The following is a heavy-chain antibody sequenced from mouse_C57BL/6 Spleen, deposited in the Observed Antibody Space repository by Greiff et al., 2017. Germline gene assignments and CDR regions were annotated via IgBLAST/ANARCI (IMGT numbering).Heavy chain of an antibody. CDR2: IDPSDSYT. J-gene: IGHJ2*01. CDR3: ARGVTGTNYFDY. Sequence: QVQLQQPGAELVMPGASVKLSCEASGYTFTSYWMHWVKQRPGQGLEWIGEIDPSDSYTNYNQQFKGKSTLTVDKSSSTAYMQLSSLTSEDSAVYYCARGVTGTNYFDYWGQGTTLTVSS. D-gene: IGHD4-1*01. CDR1: GYTFTSYW. V-gene: IGHV1-69*01.